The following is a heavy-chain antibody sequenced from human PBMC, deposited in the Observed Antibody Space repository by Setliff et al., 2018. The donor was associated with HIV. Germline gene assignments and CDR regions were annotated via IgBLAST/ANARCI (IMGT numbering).Heavy chain of an antibody. CDR2: VYGNTIT. CDR3: ARIAADYYYYYMDV. Sequence: KPSETLSLTCAVYGGSFSDYDWTWVRQPAGKGLEWIGRVYGNTITKYNPFLESRLTLSLDAPKNQFSLRLRSLSAADTAIYYCARIAADYYYYYMDVWGKGTTVTVSS. CDR1: GGSFSDYD. J-gene: IGHJ6*03. V-gene: IGHV4-59*10. D-gene: IGHD6-6*01.